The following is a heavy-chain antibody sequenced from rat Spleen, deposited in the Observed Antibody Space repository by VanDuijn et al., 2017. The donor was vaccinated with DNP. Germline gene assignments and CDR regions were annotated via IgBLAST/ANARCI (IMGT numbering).Heavy chain of an antibody. J-gene: IGHJ3*01. D-gene: IGHD1-1*01. CDR3: IRDGGGNWFAY. CDR2: MRFNGDT. CDR1: GFSLTDYS. V-gene: IGHV2-8*01. Sequence: QVQLTESGPGLVQPSETLSLTCTVSGFSLTDYSVYWVRQPSGKGLEWMGRMRFNGDTSYNSALKSRLSFSRDTSKNQVFLKMNSLQTDDTGTYYCIRDGGGNWFAYWGQGTLVTVSS.